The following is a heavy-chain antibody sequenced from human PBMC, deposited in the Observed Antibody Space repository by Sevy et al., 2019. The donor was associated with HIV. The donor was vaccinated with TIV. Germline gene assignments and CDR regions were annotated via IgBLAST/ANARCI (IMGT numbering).Heavy chain of an antibody. V-gene: IGHV3-30*18. D-gene: IGHD1-1*01. CDR3: AKGSKATGSAFDI. J-gene: IGHJ3*02. Sequence: GGSLRLSCAASGFIFSKYGMHWVRQAPGKGLEWVAVVSYDGSTKYYTGSVRGRFSISRDNSKNTVYLQMNSLRVEDTAVYYCAKGSKATGSAFDIWGQGTMVTVSS. CDR2: VSYDGSTK. CDR1: GFIFSKYG.